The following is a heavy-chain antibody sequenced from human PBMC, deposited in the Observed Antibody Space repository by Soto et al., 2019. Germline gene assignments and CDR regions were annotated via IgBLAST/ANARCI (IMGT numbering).Heavy chain of an antibody. Sequence: QVQLVQSGAEVKKPGASVKVSCKASGYTFTTYAIHWVRQAPGQRLEWMGWINAGNGNTRYSQSFQGRVTITTDTPASTAYMDLSSLTSEDTAVCYCARELDVLTGDSFDYWGQGTLVTVSS. V-gene: IGHV1-3*01. CDR2: INAGNGNT. D-gene: IGHD3-9*01. CDR3: ARELDVLTGDSFDY. J-gene: IGHJ4*02. CDR1: GYTFTTYA.